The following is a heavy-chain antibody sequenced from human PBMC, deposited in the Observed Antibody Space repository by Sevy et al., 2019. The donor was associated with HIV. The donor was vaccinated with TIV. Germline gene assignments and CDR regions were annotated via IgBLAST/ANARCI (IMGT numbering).Heavy chain of an antibody. J-gene: IGHJ6*02. CDR1: GGSISSGGYY. D-gene: IGHD5-12*01. CDR2: IYYSGST. CDR3: ARDWVGIVATSHYYYYGMDV. V-gene: IGHV4-31*03. Sequence: SETLPLTCTVSGGSISSGGYYWSWIRQHPGKGLEWIGYIYYSGSTYYNPSLKSRVTISVDTSKNQFSLKLSSVTAADTAVYYCARDWVGIVATSHYYYYGMDVWGQGTTVTVSS.